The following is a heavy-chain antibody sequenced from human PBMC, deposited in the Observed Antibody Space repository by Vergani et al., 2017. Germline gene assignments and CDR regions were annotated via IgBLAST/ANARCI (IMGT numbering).Heavy chain of an antibody. V-gene: IGHV1-69*01. Sequence: QVQLVQSGAEVKKPGSSVKVSCKASGGTFSSYAISWVRQAPGQGLEWMGGIIPIFGTANYAQKFQGRVTITADESTSTAYMELSSLRSEDTAVYYCASAAYDILTGYYDPSYYWGQGTLVTVSS. CDR2: IIPIFGTA. J-gene: IGHJ4*02. CDR3: ASAAYDILTGYYDPSYY. D-gene: IGHD3-9*01. CDR1: GGTFSSYA.